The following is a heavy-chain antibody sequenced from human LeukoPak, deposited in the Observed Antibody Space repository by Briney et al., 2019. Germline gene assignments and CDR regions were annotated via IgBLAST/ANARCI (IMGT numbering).Heavy chain of an antibody. J-gene: IGHJ5*02. Sequence: GGSLRLSCAASGFTFSSYGMHWVRQAPGKGLEWVAVISYDGSNKYYADSVKGRFTISRDNSKNTLYLQMNSLRAEDTAVYYCARVNTVTTRCDHWGQGTLVAGSS. CDR3: ARVNTVTTRCDH. V-gene: IGHV3-30*03. CDR1: GFTFSSYG. CDR2: ISYDGSNK. D-gene: IGHD4-17*01.